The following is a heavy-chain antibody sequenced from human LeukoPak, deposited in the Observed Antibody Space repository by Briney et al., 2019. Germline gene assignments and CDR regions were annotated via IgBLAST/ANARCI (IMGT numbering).Heavy chain of an antibody. CDR2: ISGSGGST. CDR1: GFTFSSYA. Sequence: GGSLRPSCAASGFTFSSYAMSWVRQAPGKGLEWVSAISGSGGSTYYADSVKGRFTISRDNSKNTLYLQMNSLRAEDTAVYYCEKQQLSGKNYYYYGMDVWGQGTTVTVSS. D-gene: IGHD6-13*01. CDR3: EKQQLSGKNYYYYGMDV. V-gene: IGHV3-23*01. J-gene: IGHJ6*02.